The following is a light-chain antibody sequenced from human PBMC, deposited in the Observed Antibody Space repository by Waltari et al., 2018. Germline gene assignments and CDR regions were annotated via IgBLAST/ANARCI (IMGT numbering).Light chain of an antibody. CDR1: RSDVGGYNY. Sequence: QSALTQPASVSGSPGQSIPISCTGTRSDVGGYNYVAWFQQYPGKAPKLLIYDVTNRFAGVSNRFSGSKSGNTASLTISGLQAEDEADYYCDSYTSSVTRIFGTGTKVTVL. J-gene: IGLJ1*01. CDR2: DVT. V-gene: IGLV2-14*03. CDR3: DSYTSSVTRI.